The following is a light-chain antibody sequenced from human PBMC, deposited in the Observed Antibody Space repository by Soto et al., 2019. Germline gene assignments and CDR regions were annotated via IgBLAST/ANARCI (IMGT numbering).Light chain of an antibody. V-gene: IGKV1-9*01. CDR3: QQLNSYPL. J-gene: IGKJ3*01. Sequence: DIQLTQSPSFLSASVGDRVTITCRASQGISSYLAWYQQKPGKAPKLLIYAASTLQSGVPSRFSGSGSGTELTLPISSLQPEDFATYYCQQLNSYPLFGPGTKVDIK. CDR1: QGISSY. CDR2: AAS.